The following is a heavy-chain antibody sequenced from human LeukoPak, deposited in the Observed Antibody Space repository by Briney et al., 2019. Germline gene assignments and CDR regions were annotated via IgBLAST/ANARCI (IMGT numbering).Heavy chain of an antibody. CDR3: ARGTYYYDSSGYRY. CDR1: GYTFTSYG. J-gene: IGHJ4*02. CDR2: ISAYNGNT. V-gene: IGHV1-18*01. D-gene: IGHD3-22*01. Sequence: ASVKVSCKGSGYTFTSYGISWVRQAPGQGLEWMGWISAYNGNTNYAQKLQGRVTMTTDTSTSTAYMELRSLRSDDTAVYYCARGTYYYDSSGYRYWGQGTLVTVSS.